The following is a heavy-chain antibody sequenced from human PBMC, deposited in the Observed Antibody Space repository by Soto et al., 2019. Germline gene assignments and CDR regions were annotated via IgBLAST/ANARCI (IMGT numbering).Heavy chain of an antibody. Sequence: AASVKVSCKASGYTFTSYGISWVRQAPGQGLEWMGWISAYNGNTNYAQKLQGRVTMTTDTSTSTAYMELRSLRSDDTAVYYCARDQEGGSSWSCAVNYYYYGMDVWG. V-gene: IGHV1-18*01. CDR1: GYTFTSYG. D-gene: IGHD6-13*01. CDR2: ISAYNGNT. J-gene: IGHJ6*02. CDR3: ARDQEGGSSWSCAVNYYYYGMDV.